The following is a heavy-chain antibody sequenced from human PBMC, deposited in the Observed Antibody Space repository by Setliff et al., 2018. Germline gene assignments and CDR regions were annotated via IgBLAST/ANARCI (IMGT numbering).Heavy chain of an antibody. J-gene: IGHJ5*02. CDR2: INQDGDAQ. D-gene: IGHD6-25*01. V-gene: IGHV3-7*01. CDR1: GLSLSSFW. Sequence: ETLSLTCTVAGLSLSSFWMSWVRQPPGKGLEWVANINQDGDAQFYVDSVKGRFTISRDNAQKTLYLHMSNLRADDTAVFYCVPGRGSWGQGALVTVSS. CDR3: VPGRGS.